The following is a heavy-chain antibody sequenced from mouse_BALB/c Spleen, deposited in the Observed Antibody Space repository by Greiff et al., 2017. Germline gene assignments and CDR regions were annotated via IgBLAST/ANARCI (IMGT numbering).Heavy chain of an antibody. D-gene: IGHD3-3*01. CDR3: ARDEGRGFAY. Sequence: VKLVESGPGLVAPSQSLSITCTVSGFSLTSYGVHWVRQPPGKGLEWLGVIWAGGSTNYNSALMSRLSISKDNSKSQVFLKMNSLQTDDTAMYYCARDEGRGFAYWGQGTLVTVSA. CDR2: IWAGGST. J-gene: IGHJ3*01. CDR1: GFSLTSYG. V-gene: IGHV2-9*02.